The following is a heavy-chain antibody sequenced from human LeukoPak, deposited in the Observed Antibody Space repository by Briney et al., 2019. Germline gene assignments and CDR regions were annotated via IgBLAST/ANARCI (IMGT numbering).Heavy chain of an antibody. Sequence: SETLSLTCTVSGGSISSSSYYWGWIRQPPGKGLEWIGSIYYSGSTYYNPSLKSRVTISVDTSKNQFSLKLSSVTAADTAVYYCARLNYDFWSGYPEKEKYYFDYWGQGTLVTVSS. D-gene: IGHD3-3*01. CDR3: ARLNYDFWSGYPEKEKYYFDY. V-gene: IGHV4-39*07. J-gene: IGHJ4*02. CDR2: IYYSGST. CDR1: GGSISSSSYY.